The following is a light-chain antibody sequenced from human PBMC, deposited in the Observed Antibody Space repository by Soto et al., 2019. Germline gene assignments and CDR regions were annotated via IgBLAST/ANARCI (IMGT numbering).Light chain of an antibody. CDR1: QSVSSY. Sequence: EIVLTQSPATLSLSPGERATLSCRASQSVSSYLAWYQQKPGQAPRLLIYDASNRATGIPARFSGSGSGTDFTRTISRREPEDFAVYYCQQRRNWPLMYTFGQGTKLEIK. CDR3: QQRRNWPLMYT. J-gene: IGKJ2*01. CDR2: DAS. V-gene: IGKV3-11*01.